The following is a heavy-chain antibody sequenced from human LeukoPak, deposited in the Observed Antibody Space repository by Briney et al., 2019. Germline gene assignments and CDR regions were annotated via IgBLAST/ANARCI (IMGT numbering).Heavy chain of an antibody. J-gene: IGHJ6*03. CDR2: IIPIFGTA. CDR3: AREARDYYYYYMDV. Sequence: SVKVSCKASGGTFSSYAISWVRQAPGQGLEWMGGIIPIFGTANYAQKFQGRVTITADKSTSTAYMELSSLRSEDTAVYYCAREARDYYYYYMDVWGKGTTVTVSS. CDR1: GGTFSSYA. D-gene: IGHD2-21*01. V-gene: IGHV1-69*06.